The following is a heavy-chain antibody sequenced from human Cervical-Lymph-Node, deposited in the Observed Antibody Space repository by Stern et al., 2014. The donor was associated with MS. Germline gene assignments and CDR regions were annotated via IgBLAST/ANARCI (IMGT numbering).Heavy chain of an antibody. V-gene: IGHV1-69*01. J-gene: IGHJ4*02. CDR3: ARHQAGIAAD. D-gene: IGHD6-13*01. CDR2: TTPLFGTA. Sequence: VQLVESGAEVKKPGSSVKVSCKASGDTFSSLDIGWVRQAPGQGPEWLGGTTPLFGTANYAQNFQGRVTFSADDSTSTTCMELSSLRSEDTAVYYCARHQAGIAADWGQGTLVTVSS. CDR1: GDTFSSLD.